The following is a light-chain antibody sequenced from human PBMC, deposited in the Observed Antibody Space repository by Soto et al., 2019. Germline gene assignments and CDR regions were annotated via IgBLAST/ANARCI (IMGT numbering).Light chain of an antibody. CDR1: SSDVGGYNH. CDR3: SSYTSSGSLYV. V-gene: IGLV2-14*01. J-gene: IGLJ1*01. Sequence: QSVLTQPASVSGSPGQSITISCTGTSSDVGGYNHVSWYQLHPGKAPKLMIYDVSDRPSGVSNRFSGSKSGNTASLTISGLQAEDEADYYCSSYTSSGSLYVFGAGTKVTVL. CDR2: DVS.